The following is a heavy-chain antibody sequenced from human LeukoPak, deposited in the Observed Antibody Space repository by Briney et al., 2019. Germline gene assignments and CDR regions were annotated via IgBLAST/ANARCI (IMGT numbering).Heavy chain of an antibody. Sequence: PGGSLRLSCAASGFTFSTYWMSWVRQAAGKGLEWVANIKQDGSEKYYVDSVKGRFTISRDNAKNSLYLQMNSLRAEDTAVYYCARAYSGRYCDYWGQGILVTVSS. D-gene: IGHD1-26*01. CDR3: ARAYSGRYCDY. V-gene: IGHV3-7*01. CDR1: GFTFSTYW. J-gene: IGHJ4*02. CDR2: IKQDGSEK.